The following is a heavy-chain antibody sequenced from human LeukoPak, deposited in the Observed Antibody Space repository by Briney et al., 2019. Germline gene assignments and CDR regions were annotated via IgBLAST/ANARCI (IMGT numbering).Heavy chain of an antibody. CDR2: IYYCGST. D-gene: IGHD1-26*01. Sequence: SETLSLTCNISGGSIGSYYWSWIRQSPGMGLEWIGYIYYCGSTNYNPSLKSRVIISVDTSKNQFSLNLSSVTAADTAVYYCARSSWSYDGHFDSWGQGTLVTVSS. CDR3: ARSSWSYDGHFDS. V-gene: IGHV4-59*01. CDR1: GGSIGSYY. J-gene: IGHJ4*02.